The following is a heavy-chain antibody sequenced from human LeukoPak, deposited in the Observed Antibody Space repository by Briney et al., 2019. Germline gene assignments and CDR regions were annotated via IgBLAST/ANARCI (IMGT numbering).Heavy chain of an antibody. D-gene: IGHD3-10*01. CDR1: GDSFSSNSAA. Sequence: SQTLSLTCALSGDSFSSNSAAWHWIRQSPSRGLEWLGRTYYRSKWYNDYAVSVKSLITINPDTSKNQFSLQLNSVTPEDTAVYYCARGFLGSRKYMDVWGKGTTVTVSS. CDR2: TYYRSKWYN. CDR3: ARGFLGSRKYMDV. J-gene: IGHJ6*03. V-gene: IGHV6-1*01.